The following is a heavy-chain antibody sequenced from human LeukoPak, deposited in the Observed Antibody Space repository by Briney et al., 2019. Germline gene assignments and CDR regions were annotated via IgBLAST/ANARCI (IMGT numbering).Heavy chain of an antibody. D-gene: IGHD1-26*01. J-gene: IGHJ4*02. V-gene: IGHV3-21*01. CDR1: GFTFSSYS. CDR3: ARSSIRSGSYRFLYFDY. Sequence: GGSLRLSCAASGFTFSSYSMNWVRQAPGKGLEWVSSISSSSSYIYYVDSVKGRFTISRDNAKNSLYLQMNSLRAEDTAVYYCARSSIRSGSYRFLYFDYWGQGTLVTVSS. CDR2: ISSSSSYI.